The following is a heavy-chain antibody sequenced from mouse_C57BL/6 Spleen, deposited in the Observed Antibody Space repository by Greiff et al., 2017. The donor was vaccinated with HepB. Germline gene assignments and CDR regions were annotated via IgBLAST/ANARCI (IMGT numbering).Heavy chain of an antibody. CDR1: GFSLTSYG. Sequence: VKVVESGPGLVQPSQSLSITCTVSGFSLTSYGVHWVRQSPGKGLEWLGVIWSGGSTDYNAAFISRLTISKDNSKSQVFFKMNSLQADDTAIYYCARRGDYVPYYYAMDYWGQGTSVTVSS. V-gene: IGHV2-2*01. J-gene: IGHJ4*01. D-gene: IGHD2-4*01. CDR2: IWSGGST. CDR3: ARRGDYVPYYYAMDY.